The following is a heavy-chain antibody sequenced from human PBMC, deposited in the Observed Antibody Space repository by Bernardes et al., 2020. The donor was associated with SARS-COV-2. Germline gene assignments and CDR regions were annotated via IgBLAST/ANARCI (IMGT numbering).Heavy chain of an antibody. D-gene: IGHD2-15*01. CDR1: GGSISRSSYY. CDR3: ARHEDCRGGSCYSGAFDL. CDR2: IYYSGST. V-gene: IGHV4-39*01. Sequence: ETLSLTCTVSGGSISRSSYYWGWIRQPPGKGLEWIGSIYYSGSTYYNPSLKSRVTISVDTSKNQFSLKVSSVTAADTAVYYCARHEDCRGGSCYSGAFDLWGQGTMVTVSS. J-gene: IGHJ3*01.